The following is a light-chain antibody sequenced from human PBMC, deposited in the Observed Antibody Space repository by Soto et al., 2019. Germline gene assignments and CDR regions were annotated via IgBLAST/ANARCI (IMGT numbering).Light chain of an antibody. J-gene: IGKJ1*01. V-gene: IGKV1-39*01. CDR1: QNIGVY. CDR3: QQSYSTPET. CDR2: AAP. Sequence: SASGSPGQSVTITCRASQNIGVYLNWYQQKPGKAPKLLIYAAPSLQSGVSSRFSGSGSGTDFTLTISSLQPEDFATYYCQQSYSTPETFGQGTKVDIK.